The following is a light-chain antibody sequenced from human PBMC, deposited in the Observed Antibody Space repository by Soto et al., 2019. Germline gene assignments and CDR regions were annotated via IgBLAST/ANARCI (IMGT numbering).Light chain of an antibody. V-gene: IGKV1-12*01. CDR1: QDINSW. J-gene: IGKJ4*01. CDR2: IAS. CDR3: QQSKTFPLT. Sequence: DIQMTQSPSSVSASVGDRVTITCWASQDINSWLTWYQQKPGKAPKVLIYIASRLQSGVPSRFSGRGSGTDFSLTISNLQPEDFATYFCQQSKTFPLTFGGGTKVDIK.